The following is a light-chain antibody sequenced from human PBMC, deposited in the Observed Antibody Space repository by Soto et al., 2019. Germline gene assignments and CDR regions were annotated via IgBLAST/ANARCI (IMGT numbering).Light chain of an antibody. J-gene: IGKJ3*01. CDR3: QQRSNGPLT. CDR2: DAS. V-gene: IGKV3-11*01. Sequence: EIVLTQSPATLSLSPGERATLSCRASQSVSSYLAWYQQKPGQAPRLLIYDASNRATGIPARFSGSGSGTDITLITTSLETEGLAVYYCQQRSNGPLTFGPGTKVDIK. CDR1: QSVSSY.